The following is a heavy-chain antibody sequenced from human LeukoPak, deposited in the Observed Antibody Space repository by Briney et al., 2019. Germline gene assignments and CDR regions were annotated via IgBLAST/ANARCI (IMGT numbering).Heavy chain of an antibody. CDR3: AKDLRGEESDYYYYMDV. CDR2: IYSGGST. CDR1: EFSVGSNY. D-gene: IGHD3-10*01. J-gene: IGHJ6*03. Sequence: GGSLGLSCAASEFSVGSNYMTWVRQAPGKGLEWVSLIYSGGSTYYADSVKGRFTISRDNSKNTMYLQMNSLRAEDTAVYYCAKDLRGEESDYYYYMDVWGKGTTVTVSS. V-gene: IGHV3-66*01.